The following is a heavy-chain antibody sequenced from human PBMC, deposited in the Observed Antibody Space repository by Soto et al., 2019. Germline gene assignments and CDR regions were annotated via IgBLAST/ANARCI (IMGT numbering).Heavy chain of an antibody. J-gene: IGHJ3*02. CDR3: ARDLQNHPSAFDI. Sequence: ASVKVSCKASGGTFSTYSFSWVRQAPGQGLEWMGRIIPMVAIAKYAQRFQGRVTITADKFTTTAYMELSSLRSEDTAVYYCARDLQNHPSAFDIWGQGTMVTVSS. D-gene: IGHD4-4*01. CDR2: IIPMVAIA. V-gene: IGHV1-69*04. CDR1: GGTFSTYS.